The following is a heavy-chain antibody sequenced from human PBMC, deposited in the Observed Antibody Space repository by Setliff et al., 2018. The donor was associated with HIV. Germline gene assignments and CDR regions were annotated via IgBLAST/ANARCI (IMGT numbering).Heavy chain of an antibody. CDR2: FIPIMETP. CDR1: AATLRSYT. V-gene: IGHV1-69*16. CDR3: ARDNYDDYSRVQMDV. Sequence: GASVKVSCKASAATLRSYTINWFRQAPGHGLEWLGGFIPIMETPKYEQKFQGRVTMTTDTSTSTAYMELRSLRSDDTAIYYCARDNYDDYSRVQMDVWGKGTTVTVSS. D-gene: IGHD4-17*01. J-gene: IGHJ6*04.